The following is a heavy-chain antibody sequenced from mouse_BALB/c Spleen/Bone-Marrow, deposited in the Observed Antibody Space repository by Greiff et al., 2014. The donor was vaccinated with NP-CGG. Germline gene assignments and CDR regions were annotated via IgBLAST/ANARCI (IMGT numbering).Heavy chain of an antibody. D-gene: IGHD1-1*01. CDR1: GYTFTSYW. CDR2: INPTNGRT. Sequence: VQLQQSGAELVKPGASVKLSCTASGYTFTSYWMHWVKQRPGQGLEWIGEINPTNGRTNYNEKFKSKATLTADKSSSTAYMQLSSLTSEDTTVYYCAPYYYGSSYGFYWYFDVWGAGTTVTVSS. V-gene: IGHV1S81*02. J-gene: IGHJ1*01. CDR3: APYYYGSSYGFYWYFDV.